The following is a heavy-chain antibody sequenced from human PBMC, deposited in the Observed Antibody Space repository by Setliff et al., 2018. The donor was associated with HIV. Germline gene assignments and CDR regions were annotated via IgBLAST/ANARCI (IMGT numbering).Heavy chain of an antibody. J-gene: IGHJ6*02. D-gene: IGHD2-8*01. CDR1: GISFGNHW. CDR3: ARPYTVWVYGMDV. V-gene: IGHV3-74*01. CDR2: INADGSIT. Sequence: GESLKISCGASGISFGNHWMYWVRQAPGKGLVWVSRINADGSITDYADSVKGRFTISRDNAKNTLYMQMNSLRAEDTAVYYCARPYTVWVYGMDVWVPETLLVTVSS.